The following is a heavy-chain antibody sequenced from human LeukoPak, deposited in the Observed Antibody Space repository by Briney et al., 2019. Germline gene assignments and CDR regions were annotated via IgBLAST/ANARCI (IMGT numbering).Heavy chain of an antibody. CDR2: ISANGANT. V-gene: IGHV3-23*01. CDR1: GFTYNSHA. J-gene: IGHJ4*02. D-gene: IGHD5-18*01. CDR3: AKDQGFSYYYLDY. Sequence: GGSPRLSCVASGFTYNSHAMSWVRQAPGKGLEWVSGISANGANTYYTDSVRGRFTISRGNSKNTVYLQMSSLSAEDTAIYYCAKDQGFSYYYLDYWGQGILVTVSS.